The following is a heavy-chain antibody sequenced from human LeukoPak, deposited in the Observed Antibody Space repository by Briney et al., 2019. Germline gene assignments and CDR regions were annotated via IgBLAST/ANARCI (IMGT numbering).Heavy chain of an antibody. CDR1: VDSVXNDXYY. V-gene: IGHV4-39*01. CDR3: ARHNAPRRVGFDF. Sequence: KPSEALSLTCRVPVDSVXNDXYYWGXIRQPXXKGLXWVACWYHPGNTWYNPSLESRLSISVDTSKNQLSLKFSSVTAADTALYWCARHNAPRRVGFDFWGKGILVTVSS. CDR2: WYHPGNT. D-gene: IGHD2-2*01. J-gene: IGHJ4*02.